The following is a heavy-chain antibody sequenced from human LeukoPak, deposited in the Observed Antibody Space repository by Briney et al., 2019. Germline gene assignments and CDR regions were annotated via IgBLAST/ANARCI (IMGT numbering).Heavy chain of an antibody. CDR1: GGSISSGGYY. CDR2: IYYGGST. D-gene: IGHD5-12*01. V-gene: IGHV4-31*03. J-gene: IGHJ4*02. Sequence: SQTLSLTCTVSGGSISSGGYYWSWIRQHPGKGLEWIGYIYYGGSTYYNPSLKSRVTISVDTSKNQFSLKLSSVTAADTAVYYCARGDIVATNGFDYWGQGTLVTVSS. CDR3: ARGDIVATNGFDY.